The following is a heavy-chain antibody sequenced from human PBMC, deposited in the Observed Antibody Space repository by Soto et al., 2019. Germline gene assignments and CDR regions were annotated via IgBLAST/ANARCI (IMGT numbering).Heavy chain of an antibody. V-gene: IGHV3-11*03. CDR3: ARNYYDSSGGFDY. Sequence: GGSLILSCAASGFTFSYYYMSWIRQDPGKGLEWVSYISSSSSYTNYADSVKGRFTISRDNAKNSLYLQMNSLRAEDTAVYYCARNYYDSSGGFDYWGQGTLVTVSS. D-gene: IGHD3-22*01. CDR2: ISSSSSYT. CDR1: GFTFSYYY. J-gene: IGHJ4*02.